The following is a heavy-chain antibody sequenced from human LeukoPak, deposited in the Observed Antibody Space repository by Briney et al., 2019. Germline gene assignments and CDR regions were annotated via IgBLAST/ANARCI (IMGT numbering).Heavy chain of an antibody. CDR2: VYYSGST. CDR1: GGSISNYY. J-gene: IGHJ4*02. V-gene: IGHV4-59*08. Sequence: PSETLSLTCTVSGGSISNYYWSWIRQPPGKGLEWIGYVYYSGSTNYNPSLKSRVTISVDTSKNQFSLKLSSVTAADAAVYYCARQVVSGVFLFDSWGQGTLVTVSS. D-gene: IGHD2-15*01. CDR3: ARQVVSGVFLFDS.